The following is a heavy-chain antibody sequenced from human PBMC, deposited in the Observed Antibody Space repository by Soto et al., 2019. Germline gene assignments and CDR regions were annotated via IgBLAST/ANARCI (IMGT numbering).Heavy chain of an antibody. V-gene: IGHV1-69*01. CDR1: GGTFSSYA. CDR2: IIPIFGTA. Sequence: QVQLVQSGAEVKKPGSSVKVSCKASGGTFSSYAISWVRQAPGQGLEWMGGIIPIFGTANYAQKFQGRVTITGDECTGTAYMELSSLRSEDTAVYFCARGEGIVVVVAAPPPTPYGMDVWGQGTTVTVSS. CDR3: ARGEGIVVVVAAPPPTPYGMDV. J-gene: IGHJ6*02. D-gene: IGHD2-15*01.